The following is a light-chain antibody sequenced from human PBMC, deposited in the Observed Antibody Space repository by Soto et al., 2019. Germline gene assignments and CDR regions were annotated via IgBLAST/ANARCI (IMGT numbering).Light chain of an antibody. J-gene: IGKJ1*01. CDR1: QSVRSY. CDR2: DAS. CDR3: QQRSSGWT. Sequence: DNVLTQSPATLSLSPGDRATLSCRASQSVRSYLAWYQQKPGQAPRLLISDASNGATGVPARFSGSGSGTDFILTISRLEPEYFAVYYCQQRSSGWTFGPGTKVEI. V-gene: IGKV3-11*01.